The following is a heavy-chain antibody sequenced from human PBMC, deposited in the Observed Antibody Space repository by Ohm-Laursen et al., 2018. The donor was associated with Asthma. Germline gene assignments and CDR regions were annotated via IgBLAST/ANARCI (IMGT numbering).Heavy chain of an antibody. CDR3: ARGNLEGLQ. V-gene: IGHV3-74*01. D-gene: IGHD5-24*01. J-gene: IGHJ4*02. CDR2: IFPDGRHT. CDR1: GFTFSDYF. Sequence: SLRLSCAASGFTFSDYFMHWVRQRPGGGLDGISHIFPDGRHTNYADSVKGRFTISRDDAKNTLYLQMNSLRADDSAVYYCARGNLEGLQWGQGTLVTVSS.